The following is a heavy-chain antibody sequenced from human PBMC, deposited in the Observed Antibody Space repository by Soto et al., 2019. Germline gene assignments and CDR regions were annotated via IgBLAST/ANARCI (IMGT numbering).Heavy chain of an antibody. D-gene: IGHD5-12*01. Sequence: GGSLRLSCADSGFTFSSYWMSWVRQAPGKGLEWVANIKQDGSEKYYVDSVKGRFTISRDNAKNSLYLQMNSLRAEDTAVYYCARIKGLPYDAFDIWGQGTMVTVS. CDR1: GFTFSSYW. V-gene: IGHV3-7*01. CDR3: ARIKGLPYDAFDI. CDR2: IKQDGSEK. J-gene: IGHJ3*02.